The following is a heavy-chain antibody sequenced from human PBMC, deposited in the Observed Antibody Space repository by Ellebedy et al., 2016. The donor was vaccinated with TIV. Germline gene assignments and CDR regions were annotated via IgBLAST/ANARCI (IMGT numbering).Heavy chain of an antibody. CDR1: GFAFSGNW. CDR3: AKDCSGGHCNQYYYVLDV. Sequence: GGSLRLSXAASGFAFSGNWMSWVRQAPGKGLEWVAKINKDGSDKYYMDSVRGRFTISRDNSKNTLHLQMNSLRAEDTAVYHCAKDCSGGHCNQYYYVLDVWGQGTTVTVSS. V-gene: IGHV3-7*03. CDR2: INKDGSDK. D-gene: IGHD2-15*01. J-gene: IGHJ6*02.